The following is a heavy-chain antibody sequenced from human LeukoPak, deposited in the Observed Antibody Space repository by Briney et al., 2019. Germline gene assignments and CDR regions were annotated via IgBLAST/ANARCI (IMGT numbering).Heavy chain of an antibody. J-gene: IGHJ4*02. CDR1: GFTFSSYG. D-gene: IGHD6-13*01. CDR3: ARDIDIAAAGTTDY. CDR2: ISFHGNNE. Sequence: GGSLRLSCAASGFTFSSYGMHWVRQAPVKGLEWVAVISFHGNNEYYADSVKGRFTISRDNSKNTLYLQMNSLRAEDTAVYYCARDIDIAAAGTTDYWGQGTLVTVSS. V-gene: IGHV3-30*03.